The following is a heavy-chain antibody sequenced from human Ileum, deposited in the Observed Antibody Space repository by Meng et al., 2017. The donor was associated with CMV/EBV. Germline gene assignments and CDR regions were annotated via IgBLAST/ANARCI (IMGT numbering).Heavy chain of an antibody. CDR1: GFTFSSDW. D-gene: IGHD3-3*01. Sequence: GESLKISCAASGFTFSSDWRSWVRQAPGKGLEWGANIKQDGSEKYYVDSVKGRFTISRDNAKNSLYLQMNSLSAEDTAVYYCARGPTIFGVVTYYYYGMDVWGQGTTVTVSS. J-gene: IGHJ6*02. V-gene: IGHV3-7*01. CDR3: ARGPTIFGVVTYYYYGMDV. CDR2: IKQDGSEK.